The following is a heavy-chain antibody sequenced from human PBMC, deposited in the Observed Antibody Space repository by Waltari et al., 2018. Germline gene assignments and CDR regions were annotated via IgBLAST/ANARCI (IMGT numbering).Heavy chain of an antibody. D-gene: IGHD3-16*02. Sequence: EVQLVEAGGGLVQPWGSLGPSCAASGFAISSSWMIWVRQGAGKGLEWVDLRKENGGVKNYVDSVDVRFTIARDHAMNTLSLRMTSLRAADTAVHYCARCFSNRYDFWGQGTMVTVSS. J-gene: IGHJ3*01. V-gene: IGHV3-7*01. CDR3: ARCFSNRYDF. CDR1: GFAISSSW. CDR2: RKENGGVK.